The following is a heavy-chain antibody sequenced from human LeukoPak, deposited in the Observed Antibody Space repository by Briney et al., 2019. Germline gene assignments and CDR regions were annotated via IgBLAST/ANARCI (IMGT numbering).Heavy chain of an antibody. CDR3: ARRFYYAMDV. CDR2: INLNSGDT. CDR1: GYSFTGYF. J-gene: IGHJ6*02. Sequence: ASVKVSCKASGYSFTGYFMQWVRQAPGQGLGWMGWINLNSGDTNYSQKFQGRVTMTRDTSISTAYMELSRLRSDDAAVYYCARRFYYAMDVWGQGTTVTVSS. D-gene: IGHD3-16*01. V-gene: IGHV1-2*02.